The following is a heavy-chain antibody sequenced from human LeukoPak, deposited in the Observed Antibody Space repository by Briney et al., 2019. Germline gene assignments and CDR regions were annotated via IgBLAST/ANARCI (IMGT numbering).Heavy chain of an antibody. Sequence: GGSLRLSCAASGFTFSSYSMNWVRQAPGKGVEWVSSISSSSSYIYYADSVKGQFTISRDISKNAVYLQMNSLRAEDTAVYYCARDSYGDANFDSWGQGTLVTVSS. V-gene: IGHV3-21*04. CDR1: GFTFSSYS. CDR2: ISSSSSYI. CDR3: ARDSYGDANFDS. D-gene: IGHD4-17*01. J-gene: IGHJ4*02.